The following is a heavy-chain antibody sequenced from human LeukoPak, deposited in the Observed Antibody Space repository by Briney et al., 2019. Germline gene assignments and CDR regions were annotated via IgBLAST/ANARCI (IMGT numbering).Heavy chain of an antibody. D-gene: IGHD2-2*01. CDR2: ISSSSSYI. V-gene: IGHV3-21*01. J-gene: IGHJ4*02. CDR3: ARDFQYCSSTSCYDLRDFDY. Sequence: GGSLRLSCAASGFTFSSYSMNWVRQAPGKGLEWVSSISSSSSYIYYADSVKGRFTISRDNAKNSLYLQMNSLRAEDTAVYYCARDFQYCSSTSCYDLRDFDYWGQGTLVTVSS. CDR1: GFTFSSYS.